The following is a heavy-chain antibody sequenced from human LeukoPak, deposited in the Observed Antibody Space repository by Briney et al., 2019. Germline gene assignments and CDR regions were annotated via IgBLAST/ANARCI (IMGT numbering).Heavy chain of an antibody. CDR2: ISSSTI. Sequence: GGSLRLSCAASGFTFSSYSMNWVRQAPGKGLEWVSYISSSTIYYADSVKGRFTISRDNAKNSLYLQMNSLRAEDTAVYYCATDTVVVPAAIDAFDIWGQGTMVTVSS. V-gene: IGHV3-48*01. CDR1: GFTFSSYS. D-gene: IGHD2-2*01. J-gene: IGHJ3*02. CDR3: ATDTVVVPAAIDAFDI.